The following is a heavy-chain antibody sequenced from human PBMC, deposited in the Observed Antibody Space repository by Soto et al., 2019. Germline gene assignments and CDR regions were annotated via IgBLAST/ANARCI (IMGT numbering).Heavy chain of an antibody. Sequence: PGAALRLSCAASGFTFSTYAMNWVRQAPGMGLEWVSCISGSGGSTYYADSVKGRFTISRDNPKNTLYLQMNSLRAEDTAVYYCAKDIPTRAATFDYWGQGTLVTVSS. CDR3: AKDIPTRAATFDY. D-gene: IGHD2-15*01. V-gene: IGHV3-23*01. CDR2: ISGSGGST. CDR1: GFTFSTYA. J-gene: IGHJ4*02.